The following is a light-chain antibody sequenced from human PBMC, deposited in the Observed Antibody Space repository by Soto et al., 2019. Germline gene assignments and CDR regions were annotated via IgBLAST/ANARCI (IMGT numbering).Light chain of an antibody. Sequence: NFMLTQPHSVSASPGKTVTISCTRSGGSIASNYVQWFQQRPGSSPTTVMYEDYRRPSGVPDRFSASVDSSSNSASLAISVLKTEDEADYYCQSSDHTTVVFGGGTKLTVL. CDR1: GGSIASNY. CDR2: EDY. J-gene: IGLJ2*01. V-gene: IGLV6-57*01. CDR3: QSSDHTTVV.